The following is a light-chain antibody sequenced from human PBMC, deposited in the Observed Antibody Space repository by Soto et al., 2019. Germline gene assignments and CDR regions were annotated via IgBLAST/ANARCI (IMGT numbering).Light chain of an antibody. V-gene: IGLV1-44*01. CDR1: GSNIGTHA. Sequence: QSVLTQSPSESATPGQRVTISCSGSGSNIGTHAVNWYQQVPGTAPTLLIFRNHQRPSGVPDRFSGSKSGTSASLAISGPQSEDEADYYCAAWDDSLRAVVFGGGTKVTAL. J-gene: IGLJ2*01. CDR2: RNH. CDR3: AAWDDSLRAVV.